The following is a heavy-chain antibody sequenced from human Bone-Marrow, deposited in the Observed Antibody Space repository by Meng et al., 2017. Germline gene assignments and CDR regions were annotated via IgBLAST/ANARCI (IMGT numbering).Heavy chain of an antibody. J-gene: IGHJ4*02. CDR3: ARGNYDSWSGYYTWGDY. V-gene: IGHV1-8*01. CDR2: MNPNSGNT. CDR1: GYTFTSYD. Sequence: ASVKVSCKASGYTFTSYDINWVRQATGQGLEWMGWMNPNSGNTGYAQKFQGRVTMTRNTSISTAYMELSSLRSEDTAVYYCARGNYDSWSGYYTWGDYWGQGTLVTVSS. D-gene: IGHD3-3*01.